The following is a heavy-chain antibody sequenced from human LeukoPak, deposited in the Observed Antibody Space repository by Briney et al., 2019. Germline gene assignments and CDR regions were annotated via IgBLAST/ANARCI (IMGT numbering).Heavy chain of an antibody. J-gene: IGHJ4*02. CDR3: ATIGDTAYDY. V-gene: IGHV3-11*01. D-gene: IGHD3-10*01. CDR2: ISNSGSTI. CDR1: GLTFSDHY. Sequence: PGGSLRLSCAASGLTFSDHYMTWIRQAPGKGLEWISFISNSGSTIYHADSVKGRFTISRDNVKNSLYLQMNSLRVDDTAVYYCATIGDTAYDYWGQGTLVTVSS.